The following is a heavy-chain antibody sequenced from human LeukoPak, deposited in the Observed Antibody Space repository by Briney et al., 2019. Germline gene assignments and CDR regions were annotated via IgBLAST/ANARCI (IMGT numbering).Heavy chain of an antibody. CDR1: GGSISSHY. Sequence: NPSETLSLTCTVSGGSISSHYWSWLRQPPGKGLEWIGYIYYSGSTNYNPSLKSRVTISVDTSKNQFSLKLSSVTAADTAVYYCARCKNYSNKYYYYYYYMDVWGKGTTVTVSS. V-gene: IGHV4-59*11. D-gene: IGHD4-11*01. J-gene: IGHJ6*03. CDR3: ARCKNYSNKYYYYYYYMDV. CDR2: IYYSGST.